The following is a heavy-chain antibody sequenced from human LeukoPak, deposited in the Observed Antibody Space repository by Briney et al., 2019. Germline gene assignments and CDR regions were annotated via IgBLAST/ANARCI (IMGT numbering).Heavy chain of an antibody. V-gene: IGHV3-43D*03. D-gene: IGHD6-19*01. CDR3: AKASDPSLYSSGWSEYFQH. CDR2: ISWDGGST. CDR1: GFTFDDYA. Sequence: PGGSLRLSCAASGFTFDDYAMHWVRQAPGKGLEWVSLISWDGGSTYYADSVKGRFTISRDNSKNSLYLQMNSLRAEDTALYYCAKASDPSLYSSGWSEYFQHWGQGTLVTVSS. J-gene: IGHJ1*01.